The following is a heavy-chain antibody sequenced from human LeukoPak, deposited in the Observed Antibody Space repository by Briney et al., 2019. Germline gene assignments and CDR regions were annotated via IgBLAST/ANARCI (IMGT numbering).Heavy chain of an antibody. V-gene: IGHV3-7*01. CDR2: IKQDGSEK. J-gene: IGHJ6*04. CDR1: GFTFSSSG. Sequence: GGSLRLSCAASGFTFSSSGMTGGRQAPGKGLGWVANIKQDGSEKYYVDSVKGRFTVSRDNAKNSMYLQMNSLRPEDTAVYYCAELGITMIGGVWGKGTTVTISS. D-gene: IGHD3-10*02. CDR3: AELGITMIGGV.